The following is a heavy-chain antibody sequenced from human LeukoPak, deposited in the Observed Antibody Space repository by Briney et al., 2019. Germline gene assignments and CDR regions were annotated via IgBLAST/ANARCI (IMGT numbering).Heavy chain of an antibody. D-gene: IGHD3-10*01. Sequence: GGSLRLSCAASGFTFNTYALHWVRQALGKGLEFVSAISSNGASTYYANSVKGRFTISRDNSKNTLYLQMGSLRAEDMAMYYCARIMIRGAPSDNWGQGTLVTPSS. J-gene: IGHJ4*02. CDR1: GFTFNTYA. CDR3: ARIMIRGAPSDN. CDR2: ISSNGAST. V-gene: IGHV3-64*01.